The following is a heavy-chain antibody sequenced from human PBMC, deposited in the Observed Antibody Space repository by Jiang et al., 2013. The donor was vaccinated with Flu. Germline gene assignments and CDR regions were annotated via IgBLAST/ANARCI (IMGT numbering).Heavy chain of an antibody. CDR1: SGSISSGDYY. D-gene: IGHD3-10*02. CDR2: IYYTGTT. V-gene: IGHV4-30-4*01. J-gene: IGHJ3*02. Sequence: PGLVKASQTLSLTCTVSSGSISSGDYYWSWIRQPPGKGLEWIGYIYYTGTTDSNPSLESRVDLSIDTAKNQFSLNLRAVTAADTAEYYCVAATSVTMWAFEIWGRGTMVTVSS. CDR3: VAATSVTMWAFEI.